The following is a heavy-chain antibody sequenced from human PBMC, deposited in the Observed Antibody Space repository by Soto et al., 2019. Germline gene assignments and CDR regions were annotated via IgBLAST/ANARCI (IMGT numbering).Heavy chain of an antibody. CDR1: GFTFGIYS. Sequence: EVQLVESGGGLVQRGGSLRLSCAASGFTFGIYSMNWVRQAPGKGLEWISYINGSSSTMYYADSVKGRFIISRDNADTSLYLHMKSLRDADTAVYYCARGDRFRCSGARCFSDGLFLSWGQGTLVTVSS. CDR2: INGSSSTM. CDR3: ARGDRFRCSGARCFSDGLFLS. V-gene: IGHV3-48*02. D-gene: IGHD2-15*01. J-gene: IGHJ5*02.